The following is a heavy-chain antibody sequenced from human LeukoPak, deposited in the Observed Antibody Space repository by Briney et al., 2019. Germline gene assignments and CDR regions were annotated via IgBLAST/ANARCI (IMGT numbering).Heavy chain of an antibody. CDR3: AALSRGYSYGLFDY. Sequence: GTSVKVSCKASGFTXTSSAMQWVRQARGQRLEWIGWIVVGSGNTNYAQKFQERVTITRDMSTSTAYMELSSLRSEDTAVYYCAALSRGYSYGLFDYWGQGTLVTVSS. J-gene: IGHJ4*02. CDR1: GFTXTSSA. CDR2: IVVGSGNT. V-gene: IGHV1-58*02. D-gene: IGHD5-18*01.